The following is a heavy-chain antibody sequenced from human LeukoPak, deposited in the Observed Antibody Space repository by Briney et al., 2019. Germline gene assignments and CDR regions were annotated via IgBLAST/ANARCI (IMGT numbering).Heavy chain of an antibody. Sequence: GASVKVSCKASGGTFSSYAISWVRQAPGQGLEWMGRIIPIFGTANYAQKFQGRVTITTDESTSTAYMELSSLRSEDTAVYYCARGAWKFYHCSGGNCYFDYWGQGTLVTVSS. J-gene: IGHJ4*02. V-gene: IGHV1-69*05. CDR3: ARGAWKFYHCSGGNCYFDY. CDR1: GGTFSSYA. D-gene: IGHD2-15*01. CDR2: IIPIFGTA.